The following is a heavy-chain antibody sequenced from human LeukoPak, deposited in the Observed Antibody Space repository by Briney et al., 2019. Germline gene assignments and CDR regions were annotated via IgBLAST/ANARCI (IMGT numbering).Heavy chain of an antibody. CDR1: GFTLSSYE. V-gene: IGHV3-48*03. Sequence: PGGSLRLSCAASGFTLSSYEMNWVRLAPGQGLEWISYISRTGNSIYYADSVKGRFTISRDNSKNTLYLQMNNLRAEDTAVYYCAKDGLFPAAGTEYWGQGTLVTVSS. CDR3: AKDGLFPAAGTEY. D-gene: IGHD6-13*01. J-gene: IGHJ4*02. CDR2: ISRTGNSI.